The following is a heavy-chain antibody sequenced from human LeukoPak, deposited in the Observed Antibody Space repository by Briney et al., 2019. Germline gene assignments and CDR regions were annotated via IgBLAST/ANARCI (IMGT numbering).Heavy chain of an antibody. V-gene: IGHV3-11*04. CDR1: GFPFSDYY. CDR3: ARLMATLFPTDY. Sequence: GGSLRLSCAASGFPFSDYYMSWIRQAPGKGLEWVSYISSSGSTIYYADSVKGRFTISRDNAKNSLYLQMNSLRAEDTAVYYCARLMATLFPTDYWGQGALVTVSS. J-gene: IGHJ4*02. CDR2: ISSSGSTI. D-gene: IGHD5-24*01.